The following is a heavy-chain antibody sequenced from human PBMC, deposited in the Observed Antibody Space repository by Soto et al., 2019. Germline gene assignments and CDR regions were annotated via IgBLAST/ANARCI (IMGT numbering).Heavy chain of an antibody. Sequence: VASVKVSCKVSGYTLTELSMHWVRQAPGKGLEWMGGFDPEDGETIYAQKFQGRVTMTEDTSTDTAYMELSSLRSEDTAVYYCATVAGQLERLAHGNWFDPWGQGTLVTVSS. D-gene: IGHD1-1*01. CDR2: FDPEDGET. CDR3: ATVAGQLERLAHGNWFDP. J-gene: IGHJ5*02. CDR1: GYTLTELS. V-gene: IGHV1-24*01.